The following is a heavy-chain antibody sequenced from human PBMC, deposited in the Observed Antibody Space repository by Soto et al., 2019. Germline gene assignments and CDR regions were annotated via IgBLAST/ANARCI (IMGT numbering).Heavy chain of an antibody. J-gene: IGHJ6*02. CDR3: ARAYLGRLPRRADYYYAMDV. CDR1: GFSFRDYD. Sequence: EVQLVESGGGSVQPGESLRLSCAASGFSFRDYDMHWVRQRKGKGLEWVSALGAARDPYYVGSVKGRFSDSRDNAQNSLFLQMNHLRAVDTAVYFCARAYLGRLPRRADYYYAMDVWGRGTTVTVSS. V-gene: IGHV3-13*05. CDR2: LGAARDP. D-gene: IGHD1-26*01.